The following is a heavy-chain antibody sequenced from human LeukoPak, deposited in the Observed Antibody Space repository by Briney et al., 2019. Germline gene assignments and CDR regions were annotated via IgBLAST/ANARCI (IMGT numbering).Heavy chain of an antibody. J-gene: IGHJ4*02. Sequence: SETLSLTCAVYGGSFSGYYWSWIRQPPGKGLEWIGYIYYSGSTNYNPSLKSRVTISVDTSKNQFSLKLSSVTAADTAVHYCAKETSPRPENFDYWGQGTLVTVSS. CDR2: IYYSGST. CDR3: AKETSPRPENFDY. V-gene: IGHV4-59*01. CDR1: GGSFSGYY.